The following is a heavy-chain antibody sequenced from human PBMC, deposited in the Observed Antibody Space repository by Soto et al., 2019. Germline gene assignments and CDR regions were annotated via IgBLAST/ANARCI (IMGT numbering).Heavy chain of an antibody. CDR2: IKQDGSEK. CDR3: VRDRSGSYLVGFDY. CDR1: GFTFSSFW. D-gene: IGHD1-26*01. J-gene: IGHJ4*02. Sequence: AGGSLRLSCAASGFTFSSFWMTWVRQAPGKGLEWVANIKQDGSEKYYVDSVKGRFTISRDNARNSLFLEMKSLRSEDTAVYSCVRDRSGSYLVGFDYWGQGTLVTVSS. V-gene: IGHV3-7*01.